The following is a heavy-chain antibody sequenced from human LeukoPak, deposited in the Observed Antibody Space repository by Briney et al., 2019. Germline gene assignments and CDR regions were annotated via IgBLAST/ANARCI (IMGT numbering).Heavy chain of an antibody. CDR1: GYTFTSYG. D-gene: IGHD6-13*01. CDR2: INPNNGVT. J-gene: IGHJ4*02. Sequence: GASVKVSCKASGYTFTSYGISWVRQAPGQGLEWMGWINPNNGVTNYAQKFQGRVTMTRDTSISTAYMELSRLRSDDTAVYYCARRRIAAAAVFDYWGQGTLVTVSS. V-gene: IGHV1-2*02. CDR3: ARRRIAAAAVFDY.